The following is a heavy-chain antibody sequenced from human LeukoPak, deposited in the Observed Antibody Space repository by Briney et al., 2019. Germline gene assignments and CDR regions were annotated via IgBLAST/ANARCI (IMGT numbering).Heavy chain of an antibody. Sequence: SETLSLTCTVSGGSIHSYWSWIRQPAGKGLEWIGRISGSGTITYNPALQSRLTISIDTSKNQFSLKLSSVTAADTAVYYCARNYGSGRGEWFDPWGQGTLVTVSS. CDR3: ARNYGSGRGEWFDP. CDR2: ISGSGTI. J-gene: IGHJ5*02. CDR1: GGSIHSY. V-gene: IGHV4-4*07. D-gene: IGHD3-10*01.